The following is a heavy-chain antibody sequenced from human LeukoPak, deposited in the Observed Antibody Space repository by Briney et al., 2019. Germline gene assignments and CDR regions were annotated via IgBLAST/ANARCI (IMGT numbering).Heavy chain of an antibody. CDR1: GFTFSKFW. V-gene: IGHV3-7*01. CDR2: IKEDGSTK. Sequence: PGGSLRLSCAASGFTFSKFWMSWVRQAPGKGLEWVANIKEDGSTKHYVDSMKGRFTISRDNAKNSLSLQMNYLRVEDTAVYYCATSDDSAATYWGQGTLVTVSS. D-gene: IGHD6-25*01. CDR3: ATSDDSAATY. J-gene: IGHJ4*02.